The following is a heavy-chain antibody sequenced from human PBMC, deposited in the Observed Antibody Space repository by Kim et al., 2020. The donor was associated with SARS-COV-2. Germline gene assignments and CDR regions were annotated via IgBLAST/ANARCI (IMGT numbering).Heavy chain of an antibody. CDR1: GFTFGDYA. D-gene: IGHD2-2*01. J-gene: IGHJ5*02. CDR3: AKADCSTTSCSNWFDP. Sequence: GGSLRLSCAASGFTFGDYAMHWVRQAPGKGLEWVSGISWNSGSIGYADSVKGRFTISRDNAKNSLYLQMNSLRAEDTALYYCAKADCSTTSCSNWFDPWGQGTLVTVSS. CDR2: ISWNSGSI. V-gene: IGHV3-9*01.